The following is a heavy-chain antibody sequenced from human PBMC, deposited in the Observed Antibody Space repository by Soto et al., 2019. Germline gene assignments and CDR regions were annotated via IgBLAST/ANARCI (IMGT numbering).Heavy chain of an antibody. V-gene: IGHV3-7*03. CDR1: GFTFSRSW. CDR2: INSDGTAK. Sequence: EVQMVESGGGLVQPGGSLRLSCAGSGFTFSRSWGTWVRQAPGKGLEWVANINSDGTAKNYVDSVKGRFTISRDNVRNSFYLQMSSLRGEDTAIYYCASDSRWGQGTLVTVSS. J-gene: IGHJ1*01. CDR3: ASDSR.